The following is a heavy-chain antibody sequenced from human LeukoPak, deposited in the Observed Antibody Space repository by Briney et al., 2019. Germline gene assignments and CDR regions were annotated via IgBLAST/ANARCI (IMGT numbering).Heavy chain of an antibody. Sequence: ASVKVSCKASGGTFSSYAISWVRQAPGQGLEWMGGIIPIFGTANYAQKFQGRVTITTDESTSTAYMERSSLRSEDTAVYYCARVGVVRGVSDAFDIWGQGTMVTVSS. D-gene: IGHD3-10*01. CDR2: IIPIFGTA. CDR1: GGTFSSYA. J-gene: IGHJ3*02. V-gene: IGHV1-69*05. CDR3: ARVGVVRGVSDAFDI.